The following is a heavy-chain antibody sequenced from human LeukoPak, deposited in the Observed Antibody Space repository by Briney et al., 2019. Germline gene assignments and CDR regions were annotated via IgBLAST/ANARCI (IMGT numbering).Heavy chain of an antibody. V-gene: IGHV4-61*02. J-gene: IGHJ5*02. CDR1: GGSISSGSYY. Sequence: SETLSLTCTVSGGSISSGSYYWSWIRQPAGKGLEWIGRIYSSGSTNYYPSLKSRVTISIDTSKNQFSLKLNSVTAADTAMYYCARGRYTYGYLSDYNWFDPWGQGTLVTVSS. CDR2: IYSSGST. CDR3: ARGRYTYGYLSDYNWFDP. D-gene: IGHD5-18*01.